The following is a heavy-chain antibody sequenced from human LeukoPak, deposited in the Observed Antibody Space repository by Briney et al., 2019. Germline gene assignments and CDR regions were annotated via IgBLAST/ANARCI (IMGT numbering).Heavy chain of an antibody. CDR1: GYTFTSYD. CDR2: MNPNSGNT. V-gene: IGHV1-8*01. D-gene: IGHD1-26*01. Sequence: KPGASVTVSCKASGYTFTSYDINWVRQATGQGLEWMGWMNPNSGNTGYAQKFQGRVTMTRNTSISTAYMELSSLRSEDTAVYYCARAGNAYSGSYTGDDAFDIWGQGTMVTVSS. J-gene: IGHJ3*02. CDR3: ARAGNAYSGSYTGDDAFDI.